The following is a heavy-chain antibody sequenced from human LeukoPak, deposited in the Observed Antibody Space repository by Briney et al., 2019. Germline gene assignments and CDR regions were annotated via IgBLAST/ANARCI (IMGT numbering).Heavy chain of an antibody. CDR2: ISSSSSYI. CDR3: GRVFSGSRGDGLDP. J-gene: IGHJ5*02. Sequence: GGSLRLSCAASGFTFSSYSMNWVRQAPGKGLEWVSSISSSSSYIYYADSVKGRFTISRDNAKNSLYLQMNSLRAEETALYYCGRVFSGSRGDGLDPWGREPLVTVSS. D-gene: IGHD4-17*01. V-gene: IGHV3-21*01. CDR1: GFTFSSYS.